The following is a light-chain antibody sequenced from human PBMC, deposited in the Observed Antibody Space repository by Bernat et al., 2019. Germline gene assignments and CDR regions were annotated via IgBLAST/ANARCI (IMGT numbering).Light chain of an antibody. V-gene: IGKV3-20*01. CDR1: QTLDNNY. Sequence: EMVLTQSPGTLSLSPGESVSLSCRASQTLDNNYLAWYKQKPGQAPRLLISGASSRATGIPDRFSGSGSGTDFSLTISRLEPEDSAVYYCQQYGDSVTFGGGTKVEIK. CDR3: QQYGDSVT. J-gene: IGKJ4*01. CDR2: GAS.